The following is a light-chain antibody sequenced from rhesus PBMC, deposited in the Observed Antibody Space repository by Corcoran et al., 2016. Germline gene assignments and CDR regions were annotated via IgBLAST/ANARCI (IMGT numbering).Light chain of an antibody. Sequence: DIQMTQSPSSLSASVGDRVTITCRASQGITNDLAWYQQKPGETPKLLIYEASSLQSGLPSRFIGSGSGTDLTRTISSLQSEDFATYYCQHYYSTPYSFGQGTKVEIK. CDR3: QHYYSTPYS. CDR1: QGITND. CDR2: EAS. V-gene: IGKV1-25*01. J-gene: IGKJ2*01.